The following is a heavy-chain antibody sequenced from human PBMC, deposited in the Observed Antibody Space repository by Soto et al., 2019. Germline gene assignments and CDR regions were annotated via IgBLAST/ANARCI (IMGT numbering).Heavy chain of an antibody. CDR3: AVSSGWYGLIDC. CDR2: IKQDGSEK. V-gene: IGHV3-7*01. CDR1: GFTFSSYW. J-gene: IGHJ4*02. Sequence: EVQLVESGGGLVQPGGSLRLSCAASGFTFSSYWMSWVRQAPGKGLEWVANIKQDGSEKYYVDLVKGRFTISRDNAKNSLYLQMNSLRAEDTALDYGAVSSGWYGLIDCWGQGALVTVSS. D-gene: IGHD6-19*01.